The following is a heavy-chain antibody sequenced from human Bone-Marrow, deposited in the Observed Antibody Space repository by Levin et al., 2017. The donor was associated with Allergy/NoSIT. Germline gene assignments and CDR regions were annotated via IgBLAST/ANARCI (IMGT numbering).Heavy chain of an antibody. Sequence: PGGSLRLSCAASGFSFDDVAMHWVRQGPGKGLEWVSVISWDGSITHYADSVKGRFTVSRDNNIKSLFLQMSSLRPEDTALYYCAKGGGISGYYYIDVWGKGTTVTVSS. CDR2: ISWDGSIT. D-gene: IGHD3-16*01. V-gene: IGHV3-43D*04. J-gene: IGHJ6*03. CDR3: AKGGGISGYYYIDV. CDR1: GFSFDDVA.